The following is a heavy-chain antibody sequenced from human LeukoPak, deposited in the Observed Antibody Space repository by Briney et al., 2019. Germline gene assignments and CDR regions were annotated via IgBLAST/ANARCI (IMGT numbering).Heavy chain of an antibody. CDR1: GFTFSSYS. D-gene: IGHD2-2*01. CDR2: ISSSSSTI. CDR3: ARDFVLGQPLVALDP. J-gene: IGHJ5*02. V-gene: IGHV3-48*04. Sequence: GGSLRLSCVASGFTFSSYSMNWVRQAPGKGLEWVSWISSSSSTIYYADSVKGRFTISRDNAKNSLYLLMNSLRSEDTAVYFCARDFVLGQPLVALDPWGQGTLVTVSS.